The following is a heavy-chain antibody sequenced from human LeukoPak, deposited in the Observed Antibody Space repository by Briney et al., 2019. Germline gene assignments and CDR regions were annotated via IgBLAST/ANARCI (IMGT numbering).Heavy chain of an antibody. V-gene: IGHV4-59*01. D-gene: IGHD6-19*01. J-gene: IGHJ4*02. CDR3: ARAPNGSGWTWDY. CDR1: GGSISSYY. CDR2: IYYSGST. Sequence: SETLSLTCTVSGGSISSYYWSWIRQPPGKGLEWIRYIYYSGSTNYNPSLKSRVTISVDTSKNQFSLKLSSVTAADTAVYYCARAPNGSGWTWDYWGQGTLVTVSS.